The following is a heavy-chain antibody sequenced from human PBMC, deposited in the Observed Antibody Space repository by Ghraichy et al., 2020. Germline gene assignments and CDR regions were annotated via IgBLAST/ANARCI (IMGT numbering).Heavy chain of an antibody. CDR2: INPGGSVD. Sequence: GGSLRLSCPVSGFTLSNFWMSWVRQAPGEGLEWVASINPGGSVDHYLDSVRGRFTISRDSAKNSLVLQMSSLRAEDTAVYFCARNRAYCSGGSCYSLYDYWGQGTLVTVSS. CDR3: ARNRAYCSGGSCYSLYDY. D-gene: IGHD2-15*01. CDR1: GFTLSNFW. V-gene: IGHV3-7*04. J-gene: IGHJ4*02.